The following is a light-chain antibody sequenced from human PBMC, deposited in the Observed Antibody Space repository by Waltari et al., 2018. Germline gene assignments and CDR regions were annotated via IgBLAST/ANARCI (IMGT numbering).Light chain of an antibody. J-gene: IGKJ4*01. CDR2: DAS. V-gene: IGKV3-11*01. CDR3: QQTSSWPLT. CDR1: QSVSIN. Sequence: VLTHSPATLSLSPGQKATLPCRASQSVSINLGWYQQRLGQPPRLLIDDASHRATGIPARFSASGSGTDFTLTISGLEPEDFALYFCQQTSSWPLTFGGGTKVEFK.